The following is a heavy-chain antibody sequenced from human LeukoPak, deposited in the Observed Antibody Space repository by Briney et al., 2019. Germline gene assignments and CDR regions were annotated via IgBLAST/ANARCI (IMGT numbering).Heavy chain of an antibody. V-gene: IGHV1-2*06. CDR2: INPNSGDT. CDR1: GYTFTGYH. D-gene: IGHD2-2*01. CDR3: ARDYCSSTSCLFDY. Sequence: ASVKVSCKASGYTFTGYHVHWVRQAPGQGLEWMGRINPNSGDTNYAQKFQGRVAMTRDTSISTAFMELTRLRSDDTAVYYCARDYCSSTSCLFDYWGQGTLVTVSS. J-gene: IGHJ4*02.